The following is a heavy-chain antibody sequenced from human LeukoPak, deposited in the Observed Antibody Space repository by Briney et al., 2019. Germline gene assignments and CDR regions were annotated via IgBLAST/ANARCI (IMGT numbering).Heavy chain of an antibody. CDR3: AGGVGQGWFDP. V-gene: IGHV4-30-2*01. D-gene: IGHD2-15*01. J-gene: IGHJ5*02. Sequence: SETLSLTCAVSGGSISSGGYSWSWIRQPPGKGLEWIGYIYHSGSTYYNPSLKSRVTIPVDRSKNQFSLKLSSVTAADTAVYYCAGGVGQGWFDPWGQGTLVTVSS. CDR1: GGSISSGGYS. CDR2: IYHSGST.